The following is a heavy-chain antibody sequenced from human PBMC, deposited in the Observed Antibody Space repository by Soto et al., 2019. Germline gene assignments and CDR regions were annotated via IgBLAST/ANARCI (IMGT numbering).Heavy chain of an antibody. CDR3: ARRGSGSYYDY. CDR1: GFTFSSYA. D-gene: IGHD1-26*01. V-gene: IGHV3-23*01. CDR2: ISGSGGSI. Sequence: GGSLRLSCAASGFTFSSYAMSWVRQAPGKGLEWVSGISGSGGSIYYADSVKGRFTISRDNSKNTLFLQMNSLRAEDTAVYYCARRGSGSYYDYWGQGTLVTVAS. J-gene: IGHJ4*02.